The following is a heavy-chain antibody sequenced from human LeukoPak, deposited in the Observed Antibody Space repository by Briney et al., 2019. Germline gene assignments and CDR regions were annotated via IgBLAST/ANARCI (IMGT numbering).Heavy chain of an antibody. J-gene: IGHJ6*03. CDR2: IYYSGST. D-gene: IGHD2-2*01. CDR3: ARDTYYCSSTSCPYYYYYYMDV. V-gene: IGHV4-59*01. CDR1: GGSISSYY. Sequence: SETLSLTCTVSGGSISSYYWSWIRQPPGKGLEWIGYIYYSGSTNYNPPLKSRVTISVDTSKNQFSLKLSSVTAADTAVYYCARDTYYCSSTSCPYYYYYYMDVWGKGTTVTVSS.